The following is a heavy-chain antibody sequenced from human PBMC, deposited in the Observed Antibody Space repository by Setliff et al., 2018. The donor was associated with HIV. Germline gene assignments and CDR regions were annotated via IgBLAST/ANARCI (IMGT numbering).Heavy chain of an antibody. CDR1: GFAFESYA. Sequence: GGSLRLSCTASGFAFESYAMHWVRQAPGKGLEWVSGTSWSSGNIVYADSVKGRFTISRDNSKSTLYLQMNSLRDGDTALYYCAKNTPSIINYPYYYYMDVWGKGTTVTVSS. J-gene: IGHJ6*03. CDR2: TSWSSGNI. V-gene: IGHV3-9*01. CDR3: AKNTPSIINYPYYYYMDV. D-gene: IGHD1-7*01.